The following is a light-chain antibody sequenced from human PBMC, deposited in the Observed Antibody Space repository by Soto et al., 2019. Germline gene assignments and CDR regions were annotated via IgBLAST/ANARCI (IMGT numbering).Light chain of an antibody. J-gene: IGKJ5*01. CDR2: DAF. Sequence: EIVMTQSPDTLSLSPGERATLSCRASQSVSNYLAWYQEKPGQAPRLLIYDAFNRATGIPARFSGSGSGTDFTLTISSLEPEDFAVYYCHQRSSWPITFGQGTRLEIK. CDR1: QSVSNY. V-gene: IGKV3-11*01. CDR3: HQRSSWPIT.